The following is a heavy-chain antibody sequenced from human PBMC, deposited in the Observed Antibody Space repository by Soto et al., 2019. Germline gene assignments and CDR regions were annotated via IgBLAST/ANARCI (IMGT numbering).Heavy chain of an antibody. V-gene: IGHV1-69*13. J-gene: IGHJ6*02. D-gene: IGHD2-15*01. CDR3: ARGSGGSSYYYYGMDV. CDR1: GGTFSSYA. CDR2: IIPIFGTA. Sequence: SVKVSCKASGGTFSSYAINWVRQAPEQGLEWMGGIIPIFGTANYAQKFQGRVTITADESTSTAYMELSSLRSEDTAVYYCARGSGGSSYYYYGMDVWGQGTTVTVS.